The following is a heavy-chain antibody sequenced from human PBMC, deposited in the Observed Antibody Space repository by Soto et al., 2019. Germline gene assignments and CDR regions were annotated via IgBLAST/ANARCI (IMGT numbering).Heavy chain of an antibody. J-gene: IGHJ5*02. Sequence: QVHLVQSGAEQKRPGASVKVSCKASGYTFTSYGIHWVRQAPGQRFEWMGWINAGNGKSKYSQKFQGRVTITRDTSARTAYMELRSLKPEDTAVYYCARVYYDMLTGDSRSWFDPWGQGTLVTVSS. D-gene: IGHD3-9*01. CDR3: ARVYYDMLTGDSRSWFDP. CDR1: GYTFTSYG. V-gene: IGHV1-3*05. CDR2: INAGNGKS.